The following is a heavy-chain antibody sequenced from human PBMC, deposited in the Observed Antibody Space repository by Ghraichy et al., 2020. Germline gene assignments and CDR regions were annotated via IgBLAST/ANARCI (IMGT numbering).Heavy chain of an antibody. D-gene: IGHD1-26*01. CDR2: INAGNGNT. V-gene: IGHV1-3*01. J-gene: IGHJ6*02. CDR3: ARDPGSSGSHPYGMDV. CDR1: GYTFTSYA. Sequence: ASVKVSCKASGYTFTSYAMHWVRQAPGQRLEWMGWINAGNGNTKYSQKFQGRVTITRDTSASTAYMELSSLRSEDTAVYYCARDPGSSGSHPYGMDVWGQGTTVTVSS.